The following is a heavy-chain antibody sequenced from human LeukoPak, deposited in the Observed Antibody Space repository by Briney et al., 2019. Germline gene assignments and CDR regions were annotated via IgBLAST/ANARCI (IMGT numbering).Heavy chain of an antibody. D-gene: IGHD1-7*01. V-gene: IGHV4-39*07. CDR3: ARKQTGTMYDV. Sequence: SETPSLTCIVPGGSISSSSYYWAWIRQSPGKGLEWIGTFSSGGSAYYNPSLTSRVSISKDTSDNQFSLRLYSVTAADTAVYYCARKQTGTMYDVWGQGTQVTVSS. J-gene: IGHJ4*02. CDR1: GGSISSSSYY. CDR2: FSSGGSA.